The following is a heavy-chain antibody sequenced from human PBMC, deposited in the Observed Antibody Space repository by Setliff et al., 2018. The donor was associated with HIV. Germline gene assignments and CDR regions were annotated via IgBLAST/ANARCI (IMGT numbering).Heavy chain of an antibody. CDR2: IKQDGSAK. CDR3: ARDDYMLYSYYYGMDV. CDR1: GFTFSSYW. J-gene: IGHJ6*02. D-gene: IGHD4-4*01. Sequence: GGSLRLSCAASGFTFSSYWMSWVRQAPGKGLEWLANIKQDGSAKYYVDSVKGRFTISRDNAKNSLYLQMNSLRAEDTAVYYCARDDYMLYSYYYGMDVWGQGTTVTVSS. V-gene: IGHV3-7*01.